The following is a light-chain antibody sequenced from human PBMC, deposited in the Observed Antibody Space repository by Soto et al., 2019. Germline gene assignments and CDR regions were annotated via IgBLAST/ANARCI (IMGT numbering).Light chain of an antibody. V-gene: IGKV3-20*01. CDR3: QQYGSSSWT. J-gene: IGKJ1*01. CDR1: QSVSGH. Sequence: ELVWTQSQGPLSLSPGERATLSGRASQSVSGHLAWYQQKPGQAPRLLIYGASSRATGIPDRFSGSGSGTDFTLTITRLEPEDFAVYYCQQYGSSSWTFGQGTKVDIK. CDR2: GAS.